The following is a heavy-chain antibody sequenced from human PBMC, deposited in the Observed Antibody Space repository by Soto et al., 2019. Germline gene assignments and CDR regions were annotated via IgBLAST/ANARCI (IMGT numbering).Heavy chain of an antibody. CDR2: ISAYNGNT. V-gene: IGHV1-18*01. J-gene: IGHJ5*02. CDR1: GYTFTSYG. CDR3: AIDRRRPPYNWFDP. Sequence: QVQLVQSGAEVKKPGASVKVSCKASGYTFTSYGISWVRQAPGQGLEWMGWISAYNGNTNYAQKLQGRVTMTTDTSTSTDYMELRSLRSDDPAVYYCAIDRRRPPYNWFDPWGQGTLVTVSS.